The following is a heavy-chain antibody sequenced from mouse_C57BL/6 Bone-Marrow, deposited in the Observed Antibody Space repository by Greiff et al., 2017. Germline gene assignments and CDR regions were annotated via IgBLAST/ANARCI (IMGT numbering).Heavy chain of an antibody. CDR1: GYTFTSYW. CDR2: IDPSDSYT. J-gene: IGHJ4*01. V-gene: IGHV1-69*01. Sequence: VQLQQPGAELVMPGASVKLSCKASGYTFTSYWMHWVKQRPGQGLEWIGEIDPSDSYTNYNQKFKGKSTLTVDKSSSTAYMQLSSLTSEDSAFYYCARTFITTVVAGGYYAMDYWGQGTSVTVSS. CDR3: ARTFITTVVAGGYYAMDY. D-gene: IGHD1-1*01.